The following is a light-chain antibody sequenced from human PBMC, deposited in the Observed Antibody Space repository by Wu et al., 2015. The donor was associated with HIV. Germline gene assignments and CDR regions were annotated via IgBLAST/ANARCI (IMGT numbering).Light chain of an antibody. CDR1: QSVNTH. V-gene: IGKV3-11*01. CDR2: DAS. CDR3: QQRDNWPLT. J-gene: IGKJ5*01. Sequence: RVLTQSPATLSLSPGERATLSCRASQSVNTHVAWYQQKTGQTPRLLIYDASNRATGIPARFSGSGSGTDFTLTISSLEPEDSAVYYCQQRDNWPLTFGQGHDWRL.